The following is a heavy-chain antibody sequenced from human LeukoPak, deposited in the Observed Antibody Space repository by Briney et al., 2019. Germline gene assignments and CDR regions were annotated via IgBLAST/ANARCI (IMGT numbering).Heavy chain of an antibody. Sequence: GGSLRLSCVASGFTFSSYGMHWVRQAPGKGLEWVSSISSSSSSYIYYADSVKGRFTISRDNAKNSLYLQMNSLGAEDTAVYYCASLPWLVRWVYYWGQGTLVTVSS. J-gene: IGHJ4*02. V-gene: IGHV3-21*01. CDR2: ISSSSSSYI. CDR1: GFTFSSYG. CDR3: ASLPWLVRWVYY. D-gene: IGHD6-19*01.